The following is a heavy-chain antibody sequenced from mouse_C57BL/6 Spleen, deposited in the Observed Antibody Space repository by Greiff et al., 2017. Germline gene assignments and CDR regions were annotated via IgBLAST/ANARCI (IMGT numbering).Heavy chain of an antibody. J-gene: IGHJ3*01. CDR1: GYTFTDYN. D-gene: IGHD3-2*02. V-gene: IGHV1-22*01. CDR2: INPNNGGT. CDR3: AVDSSGGFAY. Sequence: VQLKQPGAELVKPGASVKMSCKASGYTFTDYNMHWVKQSHGKSLEWIGYINPNNGGTSYNQKFKGKATLTVNKSSSTAYMELRSLTSEDSAVYYCAVDSSGGFAYWGQGTLVTVSA.